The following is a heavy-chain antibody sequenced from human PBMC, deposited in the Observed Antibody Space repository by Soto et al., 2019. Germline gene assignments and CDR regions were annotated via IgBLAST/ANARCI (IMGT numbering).Heavy chain of an antibody. CDR2: IIPIFGTA. CDR3: ARRWNDGRANWFDP. CDR1: GGTFSSYA. Sequence: GASVKVSCKASGGTFSSYAISWVRQAPGQGLEWMGGIIPIFGTANYAHKFQGRVTITADESTSTAYMELSSLRSEDTAVYYCARRWNDGRANWFDPWGQGTLVTVPQ. D-gene: IGHD1-1*01. J-gene: IGHJ5*02. V-gene: IGHV1-69*13.